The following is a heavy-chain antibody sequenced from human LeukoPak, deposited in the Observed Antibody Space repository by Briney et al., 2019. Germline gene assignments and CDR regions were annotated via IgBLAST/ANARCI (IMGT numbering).Heavy chain of an antibody. D-gene: IGHD2-2*01. J-gene: IGHJ4*02. CDR3: ARAGYSSTSTHFDY. CDR1: GGSISSGSYY. V-gene: IGHV4-31*03. Sequence: SETLSLTCTVSGGSISSGSYYWSWIRQPAGKGLEWIGYIYSSGSTYYNPSLKSRVTISADTSKNQFSLRVTSVTAADAAVYYCARAGYSSTSTHFDYWGQGTLVTASS. CDR2: IYSSGST.